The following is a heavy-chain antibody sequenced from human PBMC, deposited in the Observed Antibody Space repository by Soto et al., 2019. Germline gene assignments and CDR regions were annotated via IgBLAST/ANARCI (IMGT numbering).Heavy chain of an antibody. V-gene: IGHV3-30*03. Sequence: HPGGSLRLSCTSSTISINVHGIQWVRQAPAKGLEWLAFISNDGRVQYYADSVKGRFTISRDYSKNTVDLQMNSLRNEETAVYYCARDIWSGDYKWFDSWGPGTLVTVSS. J-gene: IGHJ5*01. D-gene: IGHD3-3*01. CDR1: TISINVHG. CDR2: ISNDGRVQ. CDR3: ARDIWSGDYKWFDS.